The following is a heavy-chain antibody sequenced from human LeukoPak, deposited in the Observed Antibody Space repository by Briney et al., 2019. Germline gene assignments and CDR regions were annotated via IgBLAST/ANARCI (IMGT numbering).Heavy chain of an antibody. D-gene: IGHD3-10*01. CDR3: ARERIYFGSGRDLTDARLFYCYGMDI. V-gene: IGHV3-23*01. CDR1: GFTFSSYA. J-gene: IGHJ6*02. Sequence: GGSLRLSCAASGFTFSSYAMSWVRQAPGKGLEWVSAISGSGGSTYYADSVKGRFTISRDNSKNTLYLQMNSLRAEDTAVYYCARERIYFGSGRDLTDARLFYCYGMDIWGQGTTVTVSS. CDR2: ISGSGGST.